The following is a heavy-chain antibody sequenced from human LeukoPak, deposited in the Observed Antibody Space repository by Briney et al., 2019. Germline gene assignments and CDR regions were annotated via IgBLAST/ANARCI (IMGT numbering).Heavy chain of an antibody. Sequence: GGSLRLSCVASGFTFNTYGMNWVRQAPGKGLEWVSFLRYDGKDQYYADSVKGRFTISRDNPNNTVYLQMNSLRPEDTAVYYCAKDPVAGAPTYYFDNWGQGTRVTVSS. J-gene: IGHJ4*02. CDR2: LRYDGKDQ. CDR3: AKDPVAGAPTYYFDN. CDR1: GFTFNTYG. D-gene: IGHD6-19*01. V-gene: IGHV3-30*02.